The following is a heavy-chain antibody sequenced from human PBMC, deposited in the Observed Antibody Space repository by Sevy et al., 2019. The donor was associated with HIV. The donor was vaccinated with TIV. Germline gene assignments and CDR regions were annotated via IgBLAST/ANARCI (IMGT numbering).Heavy chain of an antibody. CDR2: IYYSGST. Sequence: SETLSLTCTVSGGSISSYYWSWIRQPPGKGLEWIGYIYYSGSTNYNPSLKSRVTISVDTSKNQFSLKLSSVTAADTAVYYCARDSALYYDFWSGYPPWYYSMDVWGQGTTVTVSS. J-gene: IGHJ6*02. CDR1: GGSISSYY. D-gene: IGHD3-3*01. CDR3: ARDSALYYDFWSGYPPWYYSMDV. V-gene: IGHV4-59*01.